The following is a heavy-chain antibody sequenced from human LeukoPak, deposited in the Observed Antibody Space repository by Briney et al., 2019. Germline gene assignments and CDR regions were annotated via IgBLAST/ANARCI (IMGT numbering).Heavy chain of an antibody. V-gene: IGHV3-11*01. CDR3: ARDSGSYGYYYYYYGMDV. D-gene: IGHD1-26*01. CDR2: ISSSGSTI. J-gene: IGHJ6*02. Sequence: PGGSLRLSCAASGFTFSDYYMSWIRQAPGQGLEWVSYISSSGSTIYYVDSVKGRFTISRDNAKNSLYLQMNSLRAEDTAVYYCARDSGSYGYYYYYYGMDVWGQGTTVTVSS. CDR1: GFTFSDYY.